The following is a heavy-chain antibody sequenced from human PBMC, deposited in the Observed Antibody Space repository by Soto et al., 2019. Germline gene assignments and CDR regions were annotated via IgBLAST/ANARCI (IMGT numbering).Heavy chain of an antibody. V-gene: IGHV1-18*01. D-gene: IGHD1-1*01. CDR1: GYTFTSYG. CDR3: TRGRYGDY. CDR2: ISAHNGNT. Sequence: QVHLVQSGAEVKKPGASVKVSCKASGYTFTSYGITWVRQAPGQGLEWMGWISAHNGNTDYAKKLQGRVIVTRDTSTSTAYMKLRSLISDGTAVYYCTRGRYGDYWGQGALVTVSS. J-gene: IGHJ4*02.